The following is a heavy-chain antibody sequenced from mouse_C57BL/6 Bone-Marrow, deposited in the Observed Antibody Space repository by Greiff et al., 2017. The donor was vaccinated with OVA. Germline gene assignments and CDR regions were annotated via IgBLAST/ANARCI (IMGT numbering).Heavy chain of an antibody. CDR1: GYTFTSYW. CDR2: IDPSDSYT. J-gene: IGHJ1*03. D-gene: IGHD1-1*01. V-gene: IGHV1-59*01. Sequence: QVQLQQPGAELVRPGTSVKLSCKASGYTFTSYWMHWVKQRPGQGLEWIGVIDPSDSYTNYNQKFKGKATLPVDTSSRTAYMQLSSLTSEDSAVYFCAREGDYYGSSLYWYFDVWGTGTTVTVSS. CDR3: AREGDYYGSSLYWYFDV.